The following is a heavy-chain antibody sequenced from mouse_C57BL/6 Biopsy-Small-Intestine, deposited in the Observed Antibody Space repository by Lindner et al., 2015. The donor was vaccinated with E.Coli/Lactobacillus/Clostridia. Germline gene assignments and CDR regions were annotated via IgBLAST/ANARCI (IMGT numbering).Heavy chain of an antibody. CDR2: IIPLVGTI. Sequence: SVKVSCKASGGTFSNYAISWVRQAPRQGLEWMGGIIPLVGTINYAQKFQGGVTITADKSTSTAYMELSSLRSEDTAVYYCAGRYCSGYSCYSGHYFYGMDVWGQGTTVTVSS. CDR3: AGRYCSGYSCYSGHYFYGMDV. J-gene: IGHJ1*01. V-gene: IGHV1-81*01. D-gene: IGHD1-1*01. CDR1: GGTFSNYA.